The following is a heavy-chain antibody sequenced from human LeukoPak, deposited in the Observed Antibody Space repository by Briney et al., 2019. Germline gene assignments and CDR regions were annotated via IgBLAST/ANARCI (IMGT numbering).Heavy chain of an antibody. J-gene: IGHJ6*02. CDR1: GGSVSSGSYY. CDR3: ARLSRDGYNSGSMYYYYGMDV. V-gene: IGHV4-61*01. CDR2: IYYSGST. Sequence: SETLSLACSVSGGSVSSGSYYWNWIRQPPGKGLEWIGYIYYSGSTNYNPSLKSRVTISVDTSKNQFSLKLSSVTAADTAVYYCARLSRDGYNSGSMYYYYGMDVWGQGTTVTVSS. D-gene: IGHD5-24*01.